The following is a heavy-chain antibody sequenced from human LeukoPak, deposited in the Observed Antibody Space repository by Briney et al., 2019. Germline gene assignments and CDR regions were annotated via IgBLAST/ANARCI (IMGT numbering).Heavy chain of an antibody. J-gene: IGHJ3*02. V-gene: IGHV4-34*01. Sequence: PSETLSLTCAVYGGSFSGYYWGWIRQPPGKGLEWIGSIYYSGSTYYNPSLKSRVTISVDTSKNQFSLKLSSVTAADTAVYYCARVLQWLRSPDAFDICGQGTMVTVSS. CDR3: ARVLQWLRSPDAFDI. D-gene: IGHD5-12*01. CDR1: GGSFSGYY. CDR2: IYYSGST.